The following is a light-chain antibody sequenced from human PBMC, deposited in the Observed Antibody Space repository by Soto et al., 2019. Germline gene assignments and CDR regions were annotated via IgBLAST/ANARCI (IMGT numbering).Light chain of an antibody. CDR1: SSDVGGYNE. J-gene: IGLJ2*01. V-gene: IGLV2-14*01. CDR3: GSHAAGSTLI. CDR2: DVT. Sequence: QSALTQPASVSGSPGQSTTISCTGTSSDVGGYNEVSWYQQRPGKAPKLMIYDVTNRPSGVSNRFSGSKSGNTASLTISGLKAEDEAYYYCGSHAAGSTLIFGGGTKLTVL.